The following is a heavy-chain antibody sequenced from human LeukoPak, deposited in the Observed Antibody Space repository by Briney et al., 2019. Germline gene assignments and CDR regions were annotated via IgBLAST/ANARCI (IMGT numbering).Heavy chain of an antibody. CDR3: AKDRPGYSSSWYGIDAFDI. CDR1: GFTFSSYG. Sequence: GGSLRLSCAASGFTFSSYGMHWVRQAPGKGLEWVAFIRYDGSNKYYADSVNGRFTISRDNSKNTLYLQMNSLRAEDTAVYYCAKDRPGYSSSWYGIDAFDIWGQGTMVTVSS. V-gene: IGHV3-30*02. CDR2: IRYDGSNK. J-gene: IGHJ3*02. D-gene: IGHD6-13*01.